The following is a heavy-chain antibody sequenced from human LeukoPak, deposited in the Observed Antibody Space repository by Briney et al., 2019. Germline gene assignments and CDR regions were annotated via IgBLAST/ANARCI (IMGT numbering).Heavy chain of an antibody. CDR1: GGSISSYY. CDR3: VASGDYFFNY. Sequence: SETLSLTCTVSGGSISSYYWSWIRQPPGKGLEWIGYIYYSGSTNYNPSLKSRVTISVDTSKNQFSLKLSSVTAADTAVYYCVASGDYFFNYWGQGTLVTVSS. J-gene: IGHJ4*02. D-gene: IGHD4-17*01. CDR2: IYYSGST. V-gene: IGHV4-59*01.